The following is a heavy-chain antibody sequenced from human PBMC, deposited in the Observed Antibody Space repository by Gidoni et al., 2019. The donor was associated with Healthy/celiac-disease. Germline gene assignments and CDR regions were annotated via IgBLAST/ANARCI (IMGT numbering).Heavy chain of an antibody. Sequence: QLQLQESGPGLVQPSETLSLTCTVPGGSISSSSYYWGWIRQPPGKGLEWIGSIYYSGSTYYNPSLKSRVTISVDTSKNQFSLKLSSVTAADTAVYYCARDRDSGGTLWGQGTLVTVSS. D-gene: IGHD2-15*01. J-gene: IGHJ4*02. CDR2: IYYSGST. V-gene: IGHV4-39*07. CDR3: ARDRDSGGTL. CDR1: GGSISSSSYY.